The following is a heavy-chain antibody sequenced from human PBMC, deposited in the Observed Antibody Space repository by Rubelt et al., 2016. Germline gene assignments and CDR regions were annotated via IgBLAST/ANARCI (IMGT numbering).Heavy chain of an antibody. J-gene: IGHJ4*02. Sequence: GFSVSSYYINWVRQAPGKGLEWVSGIYSGGITYYADSVKGRFTISRDNSKNTLYLQMNSLRAEDTAVYYCARDQYFSSWTEYYFDYWGQGTLVTVSS. D-gene: IGHD6-13*01. V-gene: IGHV3-66*01. CDR2: IYSGGIT. CDR3: ARDQYFSSWTEYYFDY. CDR1: GFSVSSYY.